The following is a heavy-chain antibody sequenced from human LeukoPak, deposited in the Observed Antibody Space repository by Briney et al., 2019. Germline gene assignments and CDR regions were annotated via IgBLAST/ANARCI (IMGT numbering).Heavy chain of an antibody. V-gene: IGHV4-39*01. CDR2: IHSSGST. CDR1: RGSISSSIYY. Sequence: PSETLYLTCTVSRGSISSSIYYWGWIRQPPGKGLEWIATIHSSGSTYYNPSLESRVTISVDTSTNQFSLKLSSVTAADTAVYYCARHRSGGYYYGVLDYWGQGTLVTVSS. J-gene: IGHJ4*02. D-gene: IGHD5-18*01. CDR3: ARHRSGGYYYGVLDY.